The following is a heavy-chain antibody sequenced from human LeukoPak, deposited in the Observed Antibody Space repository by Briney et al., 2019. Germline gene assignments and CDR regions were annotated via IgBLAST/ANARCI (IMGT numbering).Heavy chain of an antibody. CDR3: ARKQHLEPSSYYYYYMDV. D-gene: IGHD6-13*01. V-gene: IGHV4-39*07. CDR2: INHSGST. Sequence: SETLSLTCTVSGGSISSSSYYWGWIRQPPGKGLEWIGEINHSGSTNYNPSLKSRVTISVDTSKNQFSLKLTSVTAADTAMYYCARKQHLEPSSYYYYYMDVWGKGTTVTVS. J-gene: IGHJ6*03. CDR1: GGSISSSSYY.